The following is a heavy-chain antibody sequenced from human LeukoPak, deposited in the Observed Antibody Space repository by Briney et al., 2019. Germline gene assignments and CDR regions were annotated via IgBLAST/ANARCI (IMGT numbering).Heavy chain of an antibody. CDR3: ARGPTVPVADYYFDY. Sequence: GVLRLSCAASGFTFSNYAMTWVRQAPGKGLEWVSAISGSGGTTYYADSVKGRFTISRDNSKNTLYLQMNSLRAEDTAVYYCARGPTVPVADYYFDYWGQGTLVTVSS. CDR1: GFTFSNYA. CDR2: ISGSGGTT. D-gene: IGHD6-19*01. J-gene: IGHJ4*02. V-gene: IGHV3-23*01.